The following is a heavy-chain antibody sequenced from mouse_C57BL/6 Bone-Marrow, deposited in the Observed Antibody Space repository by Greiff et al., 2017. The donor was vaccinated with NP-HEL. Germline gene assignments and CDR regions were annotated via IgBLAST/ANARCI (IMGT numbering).Heavy chain of an antibody. CDR3: AREGGGYLYDGYFYAMDY. Sequence: QVQLQQPGAELVKPGASVKMSCKASGYTFTSYWITWVKQRPGHGLEWIGDIYPGRGSTNYNEKFKSKATLPVDTSSSTAYLQLSSLTSEDSAVYYCAREGGGYLYDGYFYAMDYWGQGTSVTVSS. CDR2: IYPGRGST. D-gene: IGHD2-3*01. J-gene: IGHJ4*01. CDR1: GYTFTSYW. V-gene: IGHV1-55*01.